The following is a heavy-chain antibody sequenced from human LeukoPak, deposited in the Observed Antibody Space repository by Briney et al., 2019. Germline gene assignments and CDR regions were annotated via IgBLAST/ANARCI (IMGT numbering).Heavy chain of an antibody. CDR2: ISYDGSNK. D-gene: IGHD6-19*01. J-gene: IGHJ4*02. CDR1: GFTFRNYV. Sequence: GGSLRLSCAASGFTFRNYVIHWVRQVPGKGLEWVAVISYDGSNKYYADSVKGRFTISRDNSKNTLYLQMNSLRAEDTAVYYCARGEGGYSSGWYGYWGQGTLVTVSS. V-gene: IGHV3-30-3*01. CDR3: ARGEGGYSSGWYGY.